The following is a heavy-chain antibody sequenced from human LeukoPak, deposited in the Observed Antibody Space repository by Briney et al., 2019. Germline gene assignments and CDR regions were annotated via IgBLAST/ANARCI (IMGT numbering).Heavy chain of an antibody. CDR2: ISGSGGST. CDR3: ARSRGIHYDFWSGYYH. J-gene: IGHJ4*02. Sequence: GGSLRLSCAASGFTFSSYAMSWVRQAPGKGLEWVSAISGSGGSTHYADSVKGRFTISRDNSKNTLYLQMNSLRAEDTAVYYCARSRGIHYDFWSGYYHRGQGTLVTVSS. V-gene: IGHV3-23*01. D-gene: IGHD3-3*01. CDR1: GFTFSSYA.